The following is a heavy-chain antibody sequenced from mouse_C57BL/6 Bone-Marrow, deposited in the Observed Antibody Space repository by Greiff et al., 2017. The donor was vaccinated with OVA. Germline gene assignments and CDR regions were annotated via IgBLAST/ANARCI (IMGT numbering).Heavy chain of an antibody. CDR2: ISNGGGST. D-gene: IGHD2-9*01. Sequence: EVQLQESGGGLVQPGGSLKLSCAASGFTFSDYYMYWVRQTPEKRLEWVAYISNGGGSTYYPDTVKGRFTISRDNATNTPYLQMSRLKSEDTAMYYCARHPYSGYSWFAYWGQGTLVTVSA. J-gene: IGHJ3*01. V-gene: IGHV5-12*01. CDR3: ARHPYSGYSWFAY. CDR1: GFTFSDYY.